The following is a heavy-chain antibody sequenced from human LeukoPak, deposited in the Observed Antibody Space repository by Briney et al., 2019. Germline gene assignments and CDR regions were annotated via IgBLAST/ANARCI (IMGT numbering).Heavy chain of an antibody. CDR2: IWYDGSNK. Sequence: GGSLRLSCAASGFTFSSYAMSWVRQAPGKGLEWVAVIWYDGSNKYYADSVKGRFTISRDNSKNTLYLQMNSLRAEDTAVYYCASSGSYYYFDYWGQGTLVTVSS. V-gene: IGHV3-33*08. CDR1: GFTFSSYA. CDR3: ASSGSYYYFDY. J-gene: IGHJ4*02. D-gene: IGHD1-26*01.